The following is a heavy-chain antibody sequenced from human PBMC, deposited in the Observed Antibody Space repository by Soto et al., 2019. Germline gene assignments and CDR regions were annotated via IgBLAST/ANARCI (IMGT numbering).Heavy chain of an antibody. D-gene: IGHD5-18*01. CDR2: INHSGST. Sequence: SETLSLACAVYGGSVSGYYWRWIRQPPGKGLEWIGEINHSGSTNYNPSLKSRVTISVDTSKNQFSLKLRSVTAADTAVYYCARGRVRDTDMIRGYYYYGMDVWGQGTTVTVSS. V-gene: IGHV4-34*01. J-gene: IGHJ6*02. CDR3: ARGRVRDTDMIRGYYYYGMDV. CDR1: GGSVSGYY.